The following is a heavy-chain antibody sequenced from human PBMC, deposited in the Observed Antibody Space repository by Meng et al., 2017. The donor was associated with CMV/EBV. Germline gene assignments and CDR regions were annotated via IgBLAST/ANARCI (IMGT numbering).Heavy chain of an antibody. CDR1: GYTFTSYG. Sequence: ASVKVSCKASGYTFTSYGISWVRQAPGQGLEWMGWISAYNGNTNYAQKLQGRVNMTTDTSTSTAYMELRSLRSDDTAVYYCARGGFLEWLTHYYYYDMDVWGQGTTVTVSS. D-gene: IGHD3-3*01. CDR2: ISAYNGNT. J-gene: IGHJ6*02. CDR3: ARGGFLEWLTHYYYYDMDV. V-gene: IGHV1-18*01.